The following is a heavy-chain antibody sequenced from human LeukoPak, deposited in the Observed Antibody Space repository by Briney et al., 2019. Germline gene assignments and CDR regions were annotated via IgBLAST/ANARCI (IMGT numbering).Heavy chain of an antibody. J-gene: IGHJ4*02. Sequence: SETLSLTCTVSGGSISSGSYYWSWIRQPAGKGLEWIGRIYTSGSTNYNPSLKSRVTISIDTSKNQFSLKLSSVTAADTAVYXXXXGWFGEFFDYWGQGTLVTVSS. V-gene: IGHV4-61*02. D-gene: IGHD3-10*01. CDR1: GGSISSGSYY. CDR2: IYTSGST. CDR3: XXGWFGEFFDY.